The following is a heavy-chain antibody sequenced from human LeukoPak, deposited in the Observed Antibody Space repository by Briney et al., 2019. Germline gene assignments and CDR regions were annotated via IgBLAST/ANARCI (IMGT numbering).Heavy chain of an antibody. V-gene: IGHV3-30-3*01. Sequence: GGSLRLSCAASGFTFSSYAMHWVRQAPGKGLEWAAVISYDGSNKYYADSVKGRFTISRDNSKNTLYLQMNSLRAEDTAVYYCARGGDDFWSGYFDYWGQATLVTVSS. D-gene: IGHD3-3*01. CDR3: ARGGDDFWSGYFDY. CDR1: GFTFSSYA. J-gene: IGHJ4*02. CDR2: ISYDGSNK.